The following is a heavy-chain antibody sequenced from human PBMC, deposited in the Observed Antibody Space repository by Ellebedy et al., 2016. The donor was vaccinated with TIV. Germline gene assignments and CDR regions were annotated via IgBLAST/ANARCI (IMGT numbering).Heavy chain of an antibody. Sequence: KVSCKGSGYNFITYWIGWVRQMPGKGLEWMGIIYPGDSDTRFSPSFEGQVTMSADKSSSPAYLQWSSLKASDTAMYYCARLAAAGTSPGDYWGQGTLVTVSS. CDR2: IYPGDSDT. CDR1: GYNFITYW. J-gene: IGHJ4*02. D-gene: IGHD6-13*01. CDR3: ARLAAAGTSPGDY. V-gene: IGHV5-51*01.